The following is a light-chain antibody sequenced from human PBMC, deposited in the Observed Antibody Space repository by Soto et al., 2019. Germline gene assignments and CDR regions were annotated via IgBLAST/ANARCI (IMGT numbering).Light chain of an antibody. Sequence: EIVLTQSPGTLSLSPGERATLSCRASQSVSSSYLAWYQQKPGQAPRLLIYGASSRATGIPDRFRGSGSGTDFTLTTSRLEPEDFAVYYCQQYGSSPITFGKGTRLEIK. CDR2: GAS. CDR1: QSVSSSY. CDR3: QQYGSSPIT. V-gene: IGKV3-20*01. J-gene: IGKJ5*01.